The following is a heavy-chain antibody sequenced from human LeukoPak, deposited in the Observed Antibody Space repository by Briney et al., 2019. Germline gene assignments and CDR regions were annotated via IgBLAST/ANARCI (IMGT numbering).Heavy chain of an antibody. D-gene: IGHD6-13*01. J-gene: IGHJ3*02. Sequence: SETLSLTCTVSGGSISSSSYYWGWIRQPPGKGLEWIGSIYYSGSTYSNPSLKSRVTISVDTSKNQFSLKLSSVTAADTAVYYCASAGYSSSWQRINDAFDIWGQGTMVTVSS. V-gene: IGHV4-39*01. CDR2: IYYSGST. CDR3: ASAGYSSSWQRINDAFDI. CDR1: GGSISSSSYY.